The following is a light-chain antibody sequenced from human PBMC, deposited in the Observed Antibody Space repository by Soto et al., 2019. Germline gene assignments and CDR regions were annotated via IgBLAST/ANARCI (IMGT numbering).Light chain of an antibody. CDR1: SSNIGSHA. J-gene: IGLJ2*01. V-gene: IGLV1-44*01. Sequence: QAVVTQPPSASGTPGQRVTISCSGSSSNIGSHAVNWYQQLPGTAPKLLIYSNNQRPSGVPDRFSGSKSGTSASLAISGLQSEDEADYYCAAWDDSLNGLLFGGGTKVTVL. CDR3: AAWDDSLNGLL. CDR2: SNN.